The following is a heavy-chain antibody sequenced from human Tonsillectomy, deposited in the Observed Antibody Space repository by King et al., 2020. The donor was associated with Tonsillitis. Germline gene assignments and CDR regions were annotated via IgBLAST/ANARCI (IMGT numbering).Heavy chain of an antibody. Sequence: VQLVESGGDLVQPGGSLRLSCAASGFTFSTYAMTWVRQAPGKGLEWVSAISGYGDSTYYADSVKGRFIISRDNSKNTLYLQMNSLRPEDTGVYFCAKPVCSSGWYRGDYFDSWGQGTLVIVSS. CDR3: AKPVCSSGWYRGDYFDS. CDR1: GFTFSTYA. CDR2: ISGYGDST. D-gene: IGHD6-19*01. J-gene: IGHJ4*02. V-gene: IGHV3-23*04.